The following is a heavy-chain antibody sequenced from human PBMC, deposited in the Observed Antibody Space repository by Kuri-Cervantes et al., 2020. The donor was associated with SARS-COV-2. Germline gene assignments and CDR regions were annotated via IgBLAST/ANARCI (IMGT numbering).Heavy chain of an antibody. V-gene: IGHV4-61*01. CDR1: GGSVSSGSYY. D-gene: IGHD3-9*01. Sequence: SETLSLTCTVSGGSVSSGSYYWSWIRQPPGKGLEWIGEINHSGSTNYNPSLKSRVTISVDTSKNQFSLKLSSVTAAVTAVYYCARGGFLTGYRGTRGAFDIWGQGTMVTVSS. J-gene: IGHJ3*02. CDR2: INHSGST. CDR3: ARGGFLTGYRGTRGAFDI.